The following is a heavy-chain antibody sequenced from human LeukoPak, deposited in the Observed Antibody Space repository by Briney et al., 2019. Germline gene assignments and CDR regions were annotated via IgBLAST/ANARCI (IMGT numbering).Heavy chain of an antibody. CDR2: INHSGST. CDR1: GGSFSGYY. J-gene: IGHJ5*02. Sequence: SETLSLTCAVYGGSFSGYYWSWIRQPPGKGLEWIGEINHSGSTNYNPSLKSRDTISVDTSKNQFSLKLSSVTAADTAVYYCARGTWPAAIRWFDPWGQGTLVTVSS. V-gene: IGHV4-34*01. D-gene: IGHD2-2*01. CDR3: ARGTWPAAIRWFDP.